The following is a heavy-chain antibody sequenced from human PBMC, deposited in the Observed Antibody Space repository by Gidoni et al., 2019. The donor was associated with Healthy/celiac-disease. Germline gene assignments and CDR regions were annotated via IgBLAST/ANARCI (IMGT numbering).Heavy chain of an antibody. D-gene: IGHD3-3*01. CDR1: GFTFSSYG. Sequence: QVQLVESGGGGVQPGRSLRLSCAAYGFTFSSYGMHWVRQAPGKGLGWVAVICYDGSNQSYADSVKCRFIISRDNSKNTLYLQMNSLRAADTAVYYCSRDRLRFLEEGLRGMDVWGQGTTVTVSS. CDR3: SRDRLRFLEEGLRGMDV. CDR2: ICYDGSNQ. V-gene: IGHV3-33*01. J-gene: IGHJ6*02.